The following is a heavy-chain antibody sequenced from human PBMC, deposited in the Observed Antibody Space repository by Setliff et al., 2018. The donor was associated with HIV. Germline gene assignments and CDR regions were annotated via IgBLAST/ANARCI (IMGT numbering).Heavy chain of an antibody. D-gene: IGHD3-10*01. CDR2: ISTSGSPI. CDR1: GFTFSDYY. J-gene: IGHJ4*02. V-gene: IGHV3-11*01. CDR3: TTAVAQNWYGSGNENY. Sequence: PGGSLRLSCAASGFTFSDYYMSWVRQAPGKGLEWVSFISTSGSPIYYADSVKGRFTISRDNAKNSLYLQMHSLRAEDTALYYCTTAVAQNWYGSGNENYWGQGTLVTVSS.